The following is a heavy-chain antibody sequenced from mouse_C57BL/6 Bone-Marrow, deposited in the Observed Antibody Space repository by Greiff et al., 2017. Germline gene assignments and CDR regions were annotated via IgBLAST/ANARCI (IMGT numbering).Heavy chain of an antibody. D-gene: IGHD1-1*01. CDR3: ASITTVVATNY. CDR1: GYAFSSSW. J-gene: IGHJ2*01. CDR2: IYPGDGDT. Sequence: QVQLQQSGPELVKPGASVKISCKASGYAFSSSWMNWVKQRPGKGLEWFGRIYPGDGDTNYNGKFKGKATLTADKSSSTAYMQLSSLTSEDSAVYFCASITTVVATNYWGQGTTLTVSS. V-gene: IGHV1-82*01.